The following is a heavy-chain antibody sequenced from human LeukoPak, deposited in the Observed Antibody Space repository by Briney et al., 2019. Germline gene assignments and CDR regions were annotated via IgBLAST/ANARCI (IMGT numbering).Heavy chain of an antibody. Sequence: GGSLRLSCAASGFTFSIYAMHWVRQAPGKGLGWVSTITATTSSTSYADSVKGRFTISRDNSKRTLYLQMNSLRAEDTAMYYCAKDPNGDYVGAFDYWGQGTLVTVSS. J-gene: IGHJ3*01. CDR3: AKDPNGDYVGAFDY. CDR1: GFTFSIYA. V-gene: IGHV3-23*01. D-gene: IGHD4-23*01. CDR2: ITATTSST.